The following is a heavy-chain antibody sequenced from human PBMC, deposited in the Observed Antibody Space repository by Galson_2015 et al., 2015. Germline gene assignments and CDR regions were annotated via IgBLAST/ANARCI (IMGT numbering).Heavy chain of an antibody. CDR2: ISHEGADS. D-gene: IGHD2-15*01. CDR3: ARDGPCGEDKCYSGLPDF. Sequence: SLRLSCAASGFTFSRYGMHWVRQAPGKGLEWLSVISHEGADSRYADSVRGRFTISRDNFRNILHLQMTSLRPEDTALYLCARDGPCGEDKCYSGLPDFWGRGTLVTVSS. CDR1: GFTFSRYG. V-gene: IGHV3-30-3*01. J-gene: IGHJ4*02.